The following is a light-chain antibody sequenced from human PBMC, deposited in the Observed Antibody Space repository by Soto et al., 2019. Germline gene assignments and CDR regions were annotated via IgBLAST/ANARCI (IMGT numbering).Light chain of an antibody. CDR1: SFNIGAGYD. J-gene: IGLJ1*01. V-gene: IGLV1-40*01. CDR3: QSYDSSLSGYV. CDR2: GNT. Sequence: QSVLTQPPSMSGAPGQRVTISCTGSSFNIGAGYDVHWYQQLPGTAPKLLISGNTNRPSGVPDRFSGSKSRTSASLAITGLQAEDEADYYCQSYDSSLSGYVFGTGTRSPS.